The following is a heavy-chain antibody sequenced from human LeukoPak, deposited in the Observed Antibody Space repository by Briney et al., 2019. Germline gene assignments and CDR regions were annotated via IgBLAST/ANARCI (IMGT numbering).Heavy chain of an antibody. CDR2: IYYSGST. V-gene: IGHV4-59*08. CDR1: GGSICSYY. Sequence: SETLSLTCTVSGGSICSYYWSWIRQPPGKGLEWIGYIYYSGSTNYNPSLKSRVTISVDTSKNQFSLKLSSVTAADTAVYYCARHYRGGSSLYYFDYWGQGTLVTVSS. D-gene: IGHD1-26*01. J-gene: IGHJ4*02. CDR3: ARHYRGGSSLYYFDY.